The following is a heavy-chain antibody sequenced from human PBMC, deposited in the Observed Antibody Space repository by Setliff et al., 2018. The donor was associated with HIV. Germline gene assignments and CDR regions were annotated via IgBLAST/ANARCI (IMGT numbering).Heavy chain of an antibody. V-gene: IGHV3-73*01. D-gene: IGHD2-21*01. J-gene: IGHJ4*02. CDR1: GFTFGGSA. CDR2: IRSKGYGSAT. CDR3: TTGTRLVD. Sequence: LRLSCAASGFTFGGSAMHWVRQASGKGLEWVGRIRSKGYGSATAYAASVKGRFTISRDDSKNTAYLQMDSLKTEDTAVYYCTTGTRLVDWGQGALVTVSS.